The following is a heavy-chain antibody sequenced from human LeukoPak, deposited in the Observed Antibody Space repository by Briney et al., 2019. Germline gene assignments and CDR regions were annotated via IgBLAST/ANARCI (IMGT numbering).Heavy chain of an antibody. CDR3: ARGSWELPLFVDY. CDR1: GYTFTGYY. CDR2: INPNSGGT. V-gene: IGHV1-2*02. Sequence: SVKVSCKASGYTFTGYYMHWVRQAPGQGLEWMGWINPNSGGTNYAQKFQGRVTMTRDTSISTAYMELSRLRSDDTAVYYCARGSWELPLFVDYWGQGTLVTVSS. D-gene: IGHD1-26*01. J-gene: IGHJ4*02.